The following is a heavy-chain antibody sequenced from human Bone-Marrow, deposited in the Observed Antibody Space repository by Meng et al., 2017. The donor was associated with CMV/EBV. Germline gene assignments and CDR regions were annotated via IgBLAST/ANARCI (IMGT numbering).Heavy chain of an antibody. CDR3: ARDNFDTSYYGMDV. D-gene: IGHD3-9*01. V-gene: IGHV4-59*01. J-gene: IGHJ6*02. Sequence: GSLRLSCSVSGGSISNYWWSWIRQPPGSGLEWIGNIYYSGTTYYNPSLRSRVTISIDTSKNQFSLKLSSVTAADTAVYYCARDNFDTSYYGMDVWGQGTTVTVSS. CDR2: IYYSGTT. CDR1: GGSISNYW.